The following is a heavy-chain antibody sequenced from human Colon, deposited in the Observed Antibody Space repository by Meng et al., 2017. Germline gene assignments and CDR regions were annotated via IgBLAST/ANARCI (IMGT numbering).Heavy chain of an antibody. CDR3: ARGFCVVREIIITPLDY. Sequence: QVQLQQWGAGLLKPSETRSLTCPVYGGSFSGYYWNWIRQSPGKGLEWSGEINHSGSTNYNPSLKSRVTISVDTSKDQFSLKLSAVTAADTAVYYWARGFCVVREIIITPLDYWGQGSLVTVSS. J-gene: IGHJ4*02. D-gene: IGHD3-10*01. CDR1: GGSFSGYY. CDR2: INHSGST. V-gene: IGHV4-34*01.